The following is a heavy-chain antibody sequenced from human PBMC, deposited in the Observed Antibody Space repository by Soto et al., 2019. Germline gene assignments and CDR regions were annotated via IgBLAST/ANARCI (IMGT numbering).Heavy chain of an antibody. J-gene: IGHJ6*03. Sequence: QVPLVQSGAEVKKPGASVKVSCKASGYTFTSYAMHWVRQAPGQRLEWMGWINAGNGNTKYSQKFQGRVTITRDTSASTAYMELSSLRSEDTAVYYCARDLGPSLDYYYYMDVWGKGTTVTVSS. CDR3: ARDLGPSLDYYYYMDV. CDR2: INAGNGNT. CDR1: GYTFTSYA. V-gene: IGHV1-3*01.